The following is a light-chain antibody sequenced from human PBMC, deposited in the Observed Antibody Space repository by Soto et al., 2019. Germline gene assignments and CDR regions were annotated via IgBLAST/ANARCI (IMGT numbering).Light chain of an antibody. Sequence: QSALTQPASVSGSPGQSITISCTGTTSDVGGYSYVSWYQQHPGKAPKLMIYIVSNRPSGVPNRFSGSKSGNTASLPISGLQAEDEANYYCSSYTSSNPLVFGGGTKLTVL. CDR2: IVS. V-gene: IGLV2-14*01. J-gene: IGLJ2*01. CDR1: TSDVGGYSY. CDR3: SSYTSSNPLV.